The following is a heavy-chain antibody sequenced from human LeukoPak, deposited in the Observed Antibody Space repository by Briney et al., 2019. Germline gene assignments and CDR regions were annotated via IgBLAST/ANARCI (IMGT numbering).Heavy chain of an antibody. CDR3: GTFPFGAAIDF. V-gene: IGHV3-7*01. Sequence: PGGSLRLSCEASGFNFRTSWMTWVRQAPGEGLEWVANIDPAGSDRYYVDTVKGRFTISRDNANNFLYLQMNSLRAEETAVYYCGTFPFGAAIDFWGQGTLVTVSS. D-gene: IGHD3-16*01. J-gene: IGHJ4*02. CDR1: GFNFRTSW. CDR2: IDPAGSDR.